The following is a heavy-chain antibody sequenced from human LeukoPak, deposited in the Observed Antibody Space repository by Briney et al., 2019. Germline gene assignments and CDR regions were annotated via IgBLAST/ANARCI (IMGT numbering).Heavy chain of an antibody. CDR2: INHSGST. CDR3: ALGAYYDILTGYPQDYYYGMDV. D-gene: IGHD3-9*01. Sequence: PSETLSLTCAVYGGSFSGYYWSWIRQPPGKGLEWIGEINHSGSTNYNPSLKSRVTISVDTSKNLFSLKLSSVTAADTAVYYCALGAYYDILTGYPQDYYYGMDVWGKGTTVTVSS. CDR1: GGSFSGYY. J-gene: IGHJ6*04. V-gene: IGHV4-34*01.